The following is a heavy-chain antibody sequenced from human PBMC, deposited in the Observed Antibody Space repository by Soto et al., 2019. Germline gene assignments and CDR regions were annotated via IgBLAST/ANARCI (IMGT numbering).Heavy chain of an antibody. CDR3: ARQAVTRPGYFDY. CDR1: GYSFTIYW. D-gene: IGHD4-17*01. CDR2: IYPGDSDT. V-gene: IGHV5-51*01. Sequence: GESLKISCNGSGYSFTIYWIGWVRQMPGKGLEWVGIIYPGDSDTRYSPSFQGQVTISADKSISTAYLQWSSLKASDTAMYYCARQAVTRPGYFDYWGQGTLVTVSS. J-gene: IGHJ4*02.